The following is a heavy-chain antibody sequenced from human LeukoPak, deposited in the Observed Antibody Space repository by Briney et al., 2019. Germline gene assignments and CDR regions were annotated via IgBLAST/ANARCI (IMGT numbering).Heavy chain of an antibody. Sequence: SETLSLTCTVSGGSISSSSYYWGWIRQPPGKGLEWIGSIYYSGSTYYNPSLKSRVTISVDTSKNQFSLKLSSVTAADTAVYYCARERDSSSTWLYYYMDVWGKGTTVTVSS. CDR1: GGSISSSSYY. V-gene: IGHV4-39*07. CDR3: ARERDSSSTWLYYYMDV. CDR2: IYYSGST. D-gene: IGHD6-6*01. J-gene: IGHJ6*03.